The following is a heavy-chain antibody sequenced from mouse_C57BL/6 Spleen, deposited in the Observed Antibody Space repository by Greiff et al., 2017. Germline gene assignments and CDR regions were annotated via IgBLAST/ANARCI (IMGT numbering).Heavy chain of an antibody. D-gene: IGHD2-1*01. J-gene: IGHJ3*01. CDR1: GYSITSGYY. Sequence: EVKLQESGPGLVKPSQSLSLTCSVTGYSITSGYYWNWIRQFPGNKLEWMGYISYDGSNNYNPSLKNRIPITRDTSKNQFFLKLNSVTTEDTATDYCARGGDGNYAWFAGWGQGALVTVSA. CDR3: ARGGDGNYAWFAG. V-gene: IGHV3-6*01. CDR2: ISYDGSN.